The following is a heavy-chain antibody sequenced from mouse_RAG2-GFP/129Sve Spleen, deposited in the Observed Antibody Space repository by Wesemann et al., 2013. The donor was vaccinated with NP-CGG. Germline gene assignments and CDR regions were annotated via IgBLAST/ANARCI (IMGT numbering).Heavy chain of an antibody. CDR2: INPYNDGT. V-gene: IGHV1-14*01. CDR1: GYTFTSYV. Sequence: EVQLQQSGPELVKPGASVKMSCKASGYTFTSYVMHWVKQKPGQGLEWIGYINPYNDGTKYNEKFKGKATLTSDKSSSTAYMELSSLTSEDSAVYYCARCPLYYYGSSYAWFAYWGQGTLVTVSA. D-gene: IGHD1-1*01. J-gene: IGHJ3*01. CDR3: ARCPLYYYGSSYAWFAY.